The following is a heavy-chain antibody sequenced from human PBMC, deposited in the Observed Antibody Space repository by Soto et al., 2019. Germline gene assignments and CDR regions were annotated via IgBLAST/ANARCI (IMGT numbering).Heavy chain of an antibody. CDR2: IYYSGST. CDR1: GGSISSGGHY. D-gene: IGHD5-18*01. V-gene: IGHV4-31*03. J-gene: IGHJ4*02. Sequence: SETLSLTCTVSGGSISSGGHYWSWIRQHPGKGLEWIGNIYYSGSTYYNPSLKSRVTISVDTSKNQFSLKVSSVTAADTAVYYCARRRYSYGSGFHYWGQGILVTVSS. CDR3: ARRRYSYGSGFHY.